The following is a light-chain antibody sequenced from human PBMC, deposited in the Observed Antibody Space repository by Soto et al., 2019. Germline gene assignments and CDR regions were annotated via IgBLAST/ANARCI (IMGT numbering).Light chain of an antibody. CDR1: SSDVVGYNY. CDR2: VVT. J-gene: IGLJ2*01. CDR3: SSYTSSSTLV. Sequence: QSALTQPASVSVSPGQSITISCTGTSSDVVGYNYVSWYQQHPGKAPKLMIYVVTNRPSGVSNRFSGSKSGNTASLTISGLQAEDEADYYCSSYTSSSTLVFGGGTKVTVL. V-gene: IGLV2-14*01.